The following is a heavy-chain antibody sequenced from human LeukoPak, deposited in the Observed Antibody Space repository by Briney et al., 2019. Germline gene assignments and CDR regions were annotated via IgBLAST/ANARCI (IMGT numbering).Heavy chain of an antibody. CDR3: ARDRTSSWYYGVTDY. Sequence: GGSLRLSCTASGFTFFSYTMNWVRQAPGKGLEWVAVIWYDGSNKYYADSVKGRFTISRDNFKNTVYLQMNSLRAEDTAVYYCARDRTSSWYYGVTDYWGQGTLVTVSS. CDR1: GFTFFSYT. CDR2: IWYDGSNK. V-gene: IGHV3-33*08. D-gene: IGHD6-13*01. J-gene: IGHJ4*02.